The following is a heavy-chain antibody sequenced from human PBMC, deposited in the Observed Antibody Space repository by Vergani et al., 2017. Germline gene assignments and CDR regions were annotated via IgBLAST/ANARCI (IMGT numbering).Heavy chain of an antibody. CDR3: ARESNYASPQTDAFGI. CDR2: TYYSGST. V-gene: IGHV4-59*01. J-gene: IGHJ3*02. D-gene: IGHD4-11*01. CDR1: GGSISSYY. Sequence: QVQLQESGPGLVKPSETLSLTCTVSGGSISSYYWSWIRQPPGKGLEWIGYTYYSGSTNYNPSLKSRDTISVDTSKSQFSLKLSSVTAADTAVYYCARESNYASPQTDAFGIWGQGTMVTVSS.